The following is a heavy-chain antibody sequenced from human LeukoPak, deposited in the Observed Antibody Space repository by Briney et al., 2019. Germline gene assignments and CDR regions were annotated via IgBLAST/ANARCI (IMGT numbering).Heavy chain of an antibody. CDR3: ARVIIKGYYFDY. D-gene: IGHD3-10*01. CDR2: INSDGSST. CDR1: GFTFSSYW. Sequence: GGSLRLSCAASGFTFSSYWMHWVRHVPGKGLVWVSRINSDGSSTSYADSVKGRFTISRDNSKNTLYLQMNSLRAEDTAVYYCARVIIKGYYFDYWGQGTLVTVSS. J-gene: IGHJ4*02. V-gene: IGHV3-74*01.